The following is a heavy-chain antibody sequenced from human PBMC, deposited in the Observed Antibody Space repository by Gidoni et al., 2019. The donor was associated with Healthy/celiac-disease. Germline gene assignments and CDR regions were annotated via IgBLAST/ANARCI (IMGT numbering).Heavy chain of an antibody. CDR2: IWYDGSNK. Sequence: QVQLVESGGGVVQPGRSLRLSCAASGFTFSSYGMPWVRQAPGKGLEWVAVIWYDGSNKYYADSVKGRFTISRDNSKNTLYLQMNSLRAEDTAVYYCARDRVTIFGVPPRWYYGMDVWGQGTTVTVSS. CDR1: GFTFSSYG. J-gene: IGHJ6*02. D-gene: IGHD3-3*01. CDR3: ARDRVTIFGVPPRWYYGMDV. V-gene: IGHV3-33*01.